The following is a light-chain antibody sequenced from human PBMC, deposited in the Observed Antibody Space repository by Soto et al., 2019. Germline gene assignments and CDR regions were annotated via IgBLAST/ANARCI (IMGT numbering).Light chain of an antibody. Sequence: ESVLTQSPATLSLSPGERATLSCGASQSVSSYLAWYQQKPGQAPRLLIYDASNRATGIPARFSGSGSGTDFTLTINSLEPEDFAVYYCQQRSNWPLTFGGGTKVDIK. CDR2: DAS. J-gene: IGKJ4*01. CDR1: QSVSSY. CDR3: QQRSNWPLT. V-gene: IGKV3-11*01.